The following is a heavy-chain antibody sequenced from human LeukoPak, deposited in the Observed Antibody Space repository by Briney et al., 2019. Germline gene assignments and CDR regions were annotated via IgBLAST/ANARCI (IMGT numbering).Heavy chain of an antibody. CDR1: GYTFTGYY. CDR2: INPSGGAT. CDR3: ARERRPQALDY. D-gene: IGHD6-25*01. J-gene: IGHJ4*02. Sequence: ASVKVSCKASGYTFTGYYMHWVRQAPGQGLEWMGIINPSGGATSYAQEFQGRVTMTRDTSTSTVYMDVSSLRSEDTAVYYCARERRPQALDYWGQGTLVTVSS. V-gene: IGHV1-46*01.